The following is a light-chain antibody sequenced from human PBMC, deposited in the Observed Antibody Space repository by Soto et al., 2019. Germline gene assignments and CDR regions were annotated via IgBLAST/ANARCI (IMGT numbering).Light chain of an antibody. V-gene: IGKV3-15*01. CDR2: GAS. CDR1: QSVSNN. Sequence: EIVMTQSPATLSVSPGERATLSCRASQSVSNNLAWYQKKPGQAPRLLIYGASTRATGIPARFSGSGSGTECTLTLSSLQSEYFAVSYCQQYNNWWTFGQGTKVEI. CDR3: QQYNNWWT. J-gene: IGKJ1*01.